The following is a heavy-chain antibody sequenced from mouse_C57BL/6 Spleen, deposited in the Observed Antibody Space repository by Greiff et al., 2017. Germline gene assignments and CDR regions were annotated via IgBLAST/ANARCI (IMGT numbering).Heavy chain of an antibody. V-gene: IGHV5-17*01. J-gene: IGHJ4*01. CDR2: ISSGSRTI. CDR1: GFTFSDYG. Sequence: VMLVASGGGLVKPGGSLKLSCAASGFTFSDYGMHWVRQAPEQGLEWVAYISSGSRTIYYADTVKGRFTISRDNAKNTLFLQMTSLRSEDTAMYYCARISNFYYARDYGGQGTSVTVSS. CDR3: ARISNFYYARDY. D-gene: IGHD2-5*01.